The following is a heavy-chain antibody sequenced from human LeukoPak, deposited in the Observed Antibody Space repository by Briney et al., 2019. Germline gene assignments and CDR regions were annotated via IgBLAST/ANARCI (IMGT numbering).Heavy chain of an antibody. D-gene: IGHD2-2*01. J-gene: IGHJ5*02. V-gene: IGHV3-23*01. CDR3: ATQKIYCSSTSCYNNWFDP. CDR2: ISGSGGST. Sequence: GSLRLSCAASGFTFSSYAMSWVRQAPGKGLEWVSAISGSGGSTYYADSVKGQFTISRDNSKNTLYLQMNSLRAEDTAVYYCATQKIYCSSTSCYNNWFDPWGQGTLVTVSS. CDR1: GFTFSSYA.